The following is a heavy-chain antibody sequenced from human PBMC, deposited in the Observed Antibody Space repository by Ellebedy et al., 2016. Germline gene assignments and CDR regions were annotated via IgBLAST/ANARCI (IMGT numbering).Heavy chain of an antibody. CDR2: ISSRSSYI. V-gene: IGHV3-21*01. CDR3: ARDVGSGSYHSDS. J-gene: IGHJ4*02. CDR1: GFTFSSYG. Sequence: GGSLRLSXAASGFTFSSYGMNWVRQAPGKGLEWFSSISSRSSYIYYADSVKGRFTISRDNTNNSLYMQMDRLRAEDTAVYYCARDVGSGSYHSDSWGQGTLVTVSS. D-gene: IGHD3-10*01.